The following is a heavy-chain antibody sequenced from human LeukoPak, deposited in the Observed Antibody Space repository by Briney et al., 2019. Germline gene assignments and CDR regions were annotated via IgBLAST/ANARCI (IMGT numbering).Heavy chain of an antibody. D-gene: IGHD5-12*01. Sequence: GGSLRLSCAASGFTFSSYSMNWVRQAPGKGLEWVSSISSSSSYIYYADPVKGRFTISGDNAKNSLYLQMNSLRAEDTAVYYCARDHRSGYDSRWFDPWGQGTLVTVSS. CDR2: ISSSSSYI. CDR1: GFTFSSYS. CDR3: ARDHRSGYDSRWFDP. V-gene: IGHV3-21*01. J-gene: IGHJ5*02.